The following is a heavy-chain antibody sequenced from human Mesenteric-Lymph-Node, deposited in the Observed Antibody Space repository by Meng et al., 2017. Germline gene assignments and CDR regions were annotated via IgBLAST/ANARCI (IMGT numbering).Heavy chain of an antibody. V-gene: IGHV4-34*01. J-gene: IGHJ5*02. CDR3: ARASYGSGSPLGESWFDP. Sequence: QVTVPQWGAGLLKPSETRSLTCAVYGGSFSGYYWSWIRQPPGKGLEWIGEINHSGSTNYNPSLKSRVTISVDTSKNQFSLKLSSVTAADTAVYYCARASYGSGSPLGESWFDPWGQGTLVTVSS. CDR1: GGSFSGYY. D-gene: IGHD3-10*01. CDR2: INHSGST.